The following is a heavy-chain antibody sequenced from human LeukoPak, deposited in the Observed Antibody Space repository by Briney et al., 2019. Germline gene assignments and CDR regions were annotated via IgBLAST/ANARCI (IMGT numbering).Heavy chain of an antibody. J-gene: IGHJ4*02. D-gene: IGHD3-22*01. CDR3: ARDPYYYDSSGYYSG. CDR1: GYTFTGYY. Sequence: GASVKVSCKASGYTFTGYYMHWVRQAPGQGLEWMGWINPNSGGTNYAQKFQGSVTMTRDTYISTAYMELSRLRSDDTAVYYCARDPYYYDSSGYYSGWGQGTLVTVSS. V-gene: IGHV1-2*02. CDR2: INPNSGGT.